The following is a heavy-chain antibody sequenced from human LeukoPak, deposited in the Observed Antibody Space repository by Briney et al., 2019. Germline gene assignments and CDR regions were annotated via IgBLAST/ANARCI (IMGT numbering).Heavy chain of an antibody. J-gene: IGHJ4*02. CDR1: GFTFTNYW. CDR3: ATINY. CDR2: IKQDETDK. Sequence: GGSLRLSCAASGFTFTNYWMTWVRQAPGKGLEWVANIKQDETDKYYVDSVKGRFTISRDNTKNSLYLQMNSLRAEDTAVYYCATINYWGQGTLVTVSS. D-gene: IGHD5-24*01. V-gene: IGHV3-7*01.